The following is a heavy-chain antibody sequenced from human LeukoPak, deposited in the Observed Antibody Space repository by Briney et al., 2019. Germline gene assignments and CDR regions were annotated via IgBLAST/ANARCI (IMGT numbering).Heavy chain of an antibody. CDR1: GFTFSSYA. J-gene: IGHJ4*02. CDR2: ISGSGGRT. D-gene: IGHD2-15*01. Sequence: PGGSLRLSCAASGFTFSSYAMSWVRQAPGKGLEWGSVISGSGGRTYYADSAKGRFTLSGDNTKNTLYLQMNSLRDEDTAVYYCGKRGARYFDCRAWVCYWGQGILVTVSS. CDR3: GKRGARYFDCRAWVCY. V-gene: IGHV3-23*01.